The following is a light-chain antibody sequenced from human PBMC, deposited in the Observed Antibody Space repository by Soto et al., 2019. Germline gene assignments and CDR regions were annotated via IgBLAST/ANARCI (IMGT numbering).Light chain of an antibody. Sequence: EIVLPQSPGTLSLSPGERATLSCRASQSVSNNYLAWYQQKPGQAPRLLIYGASNRATGIPDRFSGSGSGTDFTLTISRLEPGDFAVYYCQQYGSSGTFGQGTKVDIK. CDR1: QSVSNNY. J-gene: IGKJ1*01. V-gene: IGKV3-20*01. CDR3: QQYGSSGT. CDR2: GAS.